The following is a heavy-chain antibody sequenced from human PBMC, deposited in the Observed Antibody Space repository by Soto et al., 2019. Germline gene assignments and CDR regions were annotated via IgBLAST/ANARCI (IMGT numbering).Heavy chain of an antibody. J-gene: IGHJ2*01. CDR1: GFTFSRYT. Sequence: QVQLVESGGGVVQPGRSLRLSCAASGFTFSRYTMHWVRQAPGKGLEWVAVTSYDGSTKYYADSVKGRFTISRDNSKNTLYLQMNSLRAEHTAVYYCAKDGGFDYGFWYFDLWGRGTLVTVSS. CDR2: TSYDGSTK. V-gene: IGHV3-30-3*01. D-gene: IGHD4-17*01. CDR3: AKDGGFDYGFWYFDL.